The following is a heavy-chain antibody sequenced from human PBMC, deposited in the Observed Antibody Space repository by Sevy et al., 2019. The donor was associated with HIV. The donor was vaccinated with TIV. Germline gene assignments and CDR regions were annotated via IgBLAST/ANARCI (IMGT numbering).Heavy chain of an antibody. CDR1: GFTFSSYW. Sequence: GGSLRLSCAASGFTFSSYWMSWVRQAPGKGLEWEANIKRDGSEKYYVDSVKRRFTISRDNAKNSLYLQMNSLRAEDTAVYYCARDCSSASCLWGMDVWGQGTTVTVSS. V-gene: IGHV3-7*03. D-gene: IGHD2-2*01. CDR3: ARDCSSASCLWGMDV. J-gene: IGHJ6*02. CDR2: IKRDGSEK.